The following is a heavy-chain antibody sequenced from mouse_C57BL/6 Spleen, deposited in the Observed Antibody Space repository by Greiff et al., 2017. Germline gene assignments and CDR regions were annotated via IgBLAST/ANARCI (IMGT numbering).Heavy chain of an antibody. CDR1: GYTFTSYW. CDR3: ARDGSSYWYFCV. V-gene: IGHV1-52*01. J-gene: IGHJ1*03. D-gene: IGHD1-1*01. CDR2: IDPSDSET. Sequence: QVHVKQPGAELVRPGSSVKLSCKASGYTFTSYWMHWVKQRPIQGLEWIGNIDPSDSETHYNQKFKDKATLTVDKSSSTAYMQLSSLTSEDSAVYYCARDGSSYWYFCVWGTGTTVTVSS.